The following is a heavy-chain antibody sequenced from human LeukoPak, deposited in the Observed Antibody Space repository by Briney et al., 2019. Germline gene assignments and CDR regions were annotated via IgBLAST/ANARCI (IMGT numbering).Heavy chain of an antibody. V-gene: IGHV3-30*18. CDR2: ISYDGSNE. D-gene: IGHD2-2*01. Sequence: GGSLRLSCAASGFTFSSYCMRWVRQAPGKGLEWVAVISYDGSNEYYADSVKGRFTISRDNSKNTLYLQMNSLRAKDTAVYYCAKDADRYCSSTSCHSPFVYWGQGTLVTVSS. J-gene: IGHJ4*02. CDR3: AKDADRYCSSTSCHSPFVY. CDR1: GFTFSSYC.